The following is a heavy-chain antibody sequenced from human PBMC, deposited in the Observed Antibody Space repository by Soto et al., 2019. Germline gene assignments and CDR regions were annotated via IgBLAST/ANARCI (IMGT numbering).Heavy chain of an antibody. J-gene: IGHJ4*02. CDR3: ARGPADYYDSSGYSYYFDY. D-gene: IGHD3-22*01. Sequence: QVQLQQWGAGLLKPSETLSLTCAVYGGSFSGYYWSWIRQPPGKGLEWIGEINHSGSTNYNPSLKSRVTISVDTSKNQFSLKLSSVTAADTAVYYCARGPADYYDSSGYSYYFDYWGQGTLVTVSS. V-gene: IGHV4-34*01. CDR2: INHSGST. CDR1: GGSFSGYY.